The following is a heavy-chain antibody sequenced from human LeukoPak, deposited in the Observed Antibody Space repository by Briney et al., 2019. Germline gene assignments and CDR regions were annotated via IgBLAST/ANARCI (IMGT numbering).Heavy chain of an antibody. CDR1: GYTFTGYY. J-gene: IGHJ4*02. D-gene: IGHD3-3*01. V-gene: IGHV1-69*06. CDR3: ASFTTGVVTSFDY. CDR2: IIPIFGTA. Sequence: GASVKVSCKASGYTFTGYYMHWVRQAPGQGLEWMGGIIPIFGTANYAQKFQGRVTITADKSTSTAYMELSSLRSEDTAVYYCASFTTGVVTSFDYWGQGTLVTVSS.